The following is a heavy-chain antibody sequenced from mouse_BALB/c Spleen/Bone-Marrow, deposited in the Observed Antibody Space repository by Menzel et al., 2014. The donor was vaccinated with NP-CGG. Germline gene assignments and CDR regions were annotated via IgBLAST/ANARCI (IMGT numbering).Heavy chain of an antibody. V-gene: IGHV5-17*02. CDR2: ISSGSSTI. Sequence: DVKLVESGGGLVQPGGSRKLSCAASGFTFSSFGMHWVRQAPEKGLEWVAYISSGSSTIYYADTVMGRFTISRDNPKNTPFLQMTSLRSEDTAMYYCARSGSSSGYFDYWGQGTTLTVSS. CDR3: ARSGSSSGYFDY. CDR1: GFTFSSFG. D-gene: IGHD1-1*01. J-gene: IGHJ2*01.